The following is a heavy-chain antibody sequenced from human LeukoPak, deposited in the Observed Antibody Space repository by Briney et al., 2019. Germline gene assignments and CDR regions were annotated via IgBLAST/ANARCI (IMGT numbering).Heavy chain of an antibody. CDR3: ARDRIQRWLQPIDY. D-gene: IGHD5-24*01. CDR1: GFTFSDYY. V-gene: IGHV3-11*01. Sequence: PGGSLRLSCAASGFTFSDYYMSWMRQAPGKGLEWVSYISSSGSTIYYADSVKGRFTISRDNAKNSLYLQMNSLRAEDTAVYYCARDRIQRWLQPIDYWGQGTLVTVSS. J-gene: IGHJ4*02. CDR2: ISSSGSTI.